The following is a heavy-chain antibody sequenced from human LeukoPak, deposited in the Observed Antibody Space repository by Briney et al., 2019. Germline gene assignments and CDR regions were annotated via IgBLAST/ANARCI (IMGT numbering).Heavy chain of an antibody. D-gene: IGHD6-13*01. J-gene: IGHJ4*02. CDR1: GGSISSYY. V-gene: IGHV4-4*07. CDR3: ASHSSSWYSPYHFDY. CDR2: IYTSGST. Sequence: PSETLSLTCTVSGGSISSYYWSWIRQPAGKGLEWIGRIYTSGSTNYNPSLKSRVTISVDKSKNQFSLKLSSVTAADTAVYYCASHSSSWYSPYHFDYWGQGTLVTVSS.